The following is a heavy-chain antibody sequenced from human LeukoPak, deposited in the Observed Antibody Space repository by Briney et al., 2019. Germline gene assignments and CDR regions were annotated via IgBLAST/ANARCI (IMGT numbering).Heavy chain of an antibody. CDR3: ARVYRYSGSYYYFDY. J-gene: IGHJ4*02. Sequence: TSETLSLTCAVYGGSFSGYYWSWIRQPPGKGLEWIGEINHSGSTNYNPSLKSRVTISVDTSKNQFSLKLSSVTAADTAVYYCARVYRYSGSYYYFDYWGQGTLVTVSS. CDR1: GGSFSGYY. D-gene: IGHD1-26*01. CDR2: INHSGST. V-gene: IGHV4-34*01.